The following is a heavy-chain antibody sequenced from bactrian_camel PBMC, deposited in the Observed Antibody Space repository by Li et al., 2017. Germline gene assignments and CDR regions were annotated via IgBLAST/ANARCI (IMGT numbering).Heavy chain of an antibody. V-gene: IGHV3S55*01. D-gene: IGHD7*01. CDR1: GWTLDDRD. J-gene: IGHJ4*01. Sequence: HVQLVESGGGSVQAGGSLRLSCSASGWTLDDRDMGWYRQATGNECGLVSTISSGDRTSYRDSVRGRFTISHDNVKNTVYLQMINLKPEDTAMYFCAAVEYCTGGYCYSADCFTYWGHGTQVTVS. CDR3: AAVEYCTGGYCYSADCFTY. CDR2: ISSGDRT.